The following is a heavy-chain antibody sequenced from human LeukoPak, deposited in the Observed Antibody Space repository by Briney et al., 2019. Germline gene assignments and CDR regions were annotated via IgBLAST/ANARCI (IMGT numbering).Heavy chain of an antibody. V-gene: IGHV3-48*03. CDR3: ARADYYYGSGS. J-gene: IGHJ4*02. CDR1: GFTFSSYE. Sequence: GGSLRLSCAASGFTFSSYEMNWVRQAPGKGLEWVSYISSSGSTIYYADSVKGRFTISRDNAKNSLYLQMNSLRAEDTAVYYCARADYYYGSGSWGQGTLVTVSP. CDR2: ISSSGSTI. D-gene: IGHD3-10*01.